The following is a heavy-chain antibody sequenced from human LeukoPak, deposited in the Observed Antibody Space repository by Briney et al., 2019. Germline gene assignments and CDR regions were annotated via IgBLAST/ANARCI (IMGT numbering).Heavy chain of an antibody. V-gene: IGHV4-34*01. Sequence: SETLSLTCAVYGGSFIGYDWTWIRQPPGKGLEWIGEINHSGGTNYNPSLKSRVTISVDTSKNQFSLKLSSVAAADTAVYYCASLARGGNWFDPWGQGTLVTVSS. CDR2: INHSGGT. CDR3: ASLARGGNWFDP. J-gene: IGHJ5*02. D-gene: IGHD6-6*01. CDR1: GGSFIGYD.